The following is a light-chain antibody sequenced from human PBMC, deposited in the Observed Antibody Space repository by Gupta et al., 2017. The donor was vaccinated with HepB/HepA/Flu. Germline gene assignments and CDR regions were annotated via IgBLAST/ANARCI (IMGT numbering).Light chain of an antibody. V-gene: IGKV1-39*01. Sequence: DIRMRQSQSSVSASVADTVTITCRASQCISRYLNWYQQKPGKAPKLLIYAASSLQSGVPSRFSGSGSGTDFTLTISRLQPEDFATYYCQHSDSTPDTFGHGTKVDIK. CDR1: QCISRY. CDR3: QHSDSTPDT. J-gene: IGKJ3*01. CDR2: AAS.